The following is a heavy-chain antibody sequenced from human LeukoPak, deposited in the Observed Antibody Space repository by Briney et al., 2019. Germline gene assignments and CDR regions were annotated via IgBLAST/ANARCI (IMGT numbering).Heavy chain of an antibody. CDR1: GYTFTTYY. CDR2: INPSSGST. CDR3: ARGGGTEWLLVPFEY. J-gene: IGHJ4*02. Sequence: GASVKVSCKASGYTFTTYYIHWVRQAPGHGLEWMGMINPSSGSTTYAQKFQGRVTMTADTSTSTASLGLSSLRSEDTAVYYCARGGGTEWLLVPFEYWGQGTLVTVSS. V-gene: IGHV1-46*01. D-gene: IGHD3-22*01.